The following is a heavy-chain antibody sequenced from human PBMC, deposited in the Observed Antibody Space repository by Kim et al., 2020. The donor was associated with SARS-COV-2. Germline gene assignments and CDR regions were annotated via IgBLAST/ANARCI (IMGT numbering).Heavy chain of an antibody. J-gene: IGHJ6*02. CDR3: ARSIGDYAREGYYYGMDV. D-gene: IGHD4-17*01. V-gene: IGHV1-3*01. Sequence: ASVKVSCKASGYTFTNYAIHWVRQAPGQRLEWMGWINGGNGNTKYSQKFQGRVTITRDTSASTAYMELSSLRSEDTAVYYCARSIGDYAREGYYYGMDVWGQGTTVTVSS. CDR1: GYTFTNYA. CDR2: INGGNGNT.